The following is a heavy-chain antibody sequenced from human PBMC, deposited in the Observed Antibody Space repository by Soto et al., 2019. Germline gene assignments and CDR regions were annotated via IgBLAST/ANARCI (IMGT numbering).Heavy chain of an antibody. Sequence: ASVKVSCKASGYTFTSYDINWVRQATGQGLEWMGWMNPNSGNTGYAQKFQGRVTMTRNTSISTAYMELSSLRSEDTAVYYCARGPIVVVPADMWFGNWFDPWGQGTLVTV. J-gene: IGHJ5*02. CDR3: ARGPIVVVPADMWFGNWFDP. CDR2: MNPNSGNT. D-gene: IGHD2-2*01. CDR1: GYTFTSYD. V-gene: IGHV1-8*01.